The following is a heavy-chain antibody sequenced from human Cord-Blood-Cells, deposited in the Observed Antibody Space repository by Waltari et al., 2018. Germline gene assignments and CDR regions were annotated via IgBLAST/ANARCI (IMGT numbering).Heavy chain of an antibody. Sequence: QVQLVQSGAEVKKPGASVKVSCKASGYTFTGYYMHWVRQAPGQGLEWMGRINPNSGGTNYAQKFQGRVTMTRDTSISTAYMELSRLRSDDTAVYYCASSSWGCSSTGCYGSDVYYYGMDVWGQGTTVTVSS. CDR3: ASSSWGCSSTGCYGSDVYYYGMDV. CDR1: GYTFTGYY. V-gene: IGHV1-2*06. J-gene: IGHJ6*02. D-gene: IGHD2-2*01. CDR2: INPNSGGT.